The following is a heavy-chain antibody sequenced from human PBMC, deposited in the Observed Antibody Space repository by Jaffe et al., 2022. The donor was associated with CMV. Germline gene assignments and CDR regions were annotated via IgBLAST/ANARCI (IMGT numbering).Heavy chain of an antibody. V-gene: IGHV3-48*03. Sequence: EVQLVESGGGLVQPGGSLRLSCAASGFTFSSYEMNWVRQAPGKGLEWVSYISSSGSTIYYADSVKGRFTISRDNAKNSLYLQMNSLRAEDTAVYYCARDGAHLRYYYYMDVWGKGTTVTVSS. CDR1: GFTFSSYE. D-gene: IGHD3-16*01. CDR3: ARDGAHLRYYYYMDV. CDR2: ISSSGSTI. J-gene: IGHJ6*03.